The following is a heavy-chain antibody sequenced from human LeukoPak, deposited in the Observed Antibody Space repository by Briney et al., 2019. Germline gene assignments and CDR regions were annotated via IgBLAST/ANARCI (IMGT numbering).Heavy chain of an antibody. CDR3: ARAVAGMAGFGYYYYYGMDV. CDR2: IYHSGST. J-gene: IGHJ6*02. CDR1: GGSISSGGYY. V-gene: IGHV4-30-2*01. D-gene: IGHD6-19*01. Sequence: SETLSLTCTVSGGSISSGGYYWSWIRQPPGKGLEWIGYIYHSGSTYYNPSLKSRVTISVDRSKNQFSLKLSSVTAADTAVYYCARAVAGMAGFGYYYYYGMDVWGQGTTVTVSS.